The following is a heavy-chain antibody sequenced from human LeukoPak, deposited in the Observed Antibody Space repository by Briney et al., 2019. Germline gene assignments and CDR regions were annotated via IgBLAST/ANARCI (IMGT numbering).Heavy chain of an antibody. J-gene: IGHJ6*02. CDR2: IYTSGST. CDR1: GGSISSYY. Sequence: SETLSLTCTVSGGSISSYYWSWIRQPAVKGLEWIGRIYTSGSTNYNPSLKSRVTMSVDTSKNQFSLKLSSVTAADTAVYYCARGGYDFWSGYLPPRYYYYYGMDVWGQGTTVAVSS. V-gene: IGHV4-4*07. D-gene: IGHD3-3*01. CDR3: ARGGYDFWSGYLPPRYYYYYGMDV.